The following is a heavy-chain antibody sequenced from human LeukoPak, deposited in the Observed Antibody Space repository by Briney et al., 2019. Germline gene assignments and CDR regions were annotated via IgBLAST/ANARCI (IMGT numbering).Heavy chain of an antibody. J-gene: IGHJ6*03. D-gene: IGHD5-12*01. CDR3: ARDPTSGYDSRSYYYYYMDV. CDR2: IKQDGSGK. Sequence: GGSLRLSCAASGFTFSSYWMSWVRQAPGKGLEWVANIKQDGSGKYYVDSVKGRFTISRDNAKNSLYLQMNSLRAEDTAVYYCARDPTSGYDSRSYYYYYMDVWGKGTTVTVSS. V-gene: IGHV3-7*01. CDR1: GFTFSSYW.